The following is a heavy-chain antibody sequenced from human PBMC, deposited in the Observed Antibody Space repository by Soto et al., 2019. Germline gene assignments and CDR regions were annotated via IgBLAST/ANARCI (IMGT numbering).Heavy chain of an antibody. Sequence: EVQLLESGGGLVQPGGSLRLSCAASGFPFSSYSMTWFRQAPGKGLEGVASVGGGGDNTFYADSVKGRFTISRDDSQNTLYLQMNSLRAEDTAVYFCAKRDSGSGRSPPLINYWGQGTLVTVSS. CDR2: VGGGGDNT. V-gene: IGHV3-23*01. J-gene: IGHJ4*02. D-gene: IGHD3-10*01. CDR1: GFPFSSYS. CDR3: AKRDSGSGRSPPLINY.